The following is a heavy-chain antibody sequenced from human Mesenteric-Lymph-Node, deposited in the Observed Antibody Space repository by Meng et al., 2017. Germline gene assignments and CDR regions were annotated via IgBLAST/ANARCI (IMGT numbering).Heavy chain of an antibody. CDR1: GGSMSSGHYY. D-gene: IGHD1-26*01. CDR3: ARDPRSYSPYFDY. J-gene: IGHJ4*02. V-gene: IGHV4-30-4*01. CDR2: IHHSGSA. Sequence: VQLQAAGPGMVEPSQTLSLTCTVSGGSMSSGHYYWSWIRQPPGKGLEWIWYIHHSGSAYYNPSLKSRVSISVDTSKNQFSLNLNSMTAADTAVYYCARDPRSYSPYFDYWGQGTLVTVSS.